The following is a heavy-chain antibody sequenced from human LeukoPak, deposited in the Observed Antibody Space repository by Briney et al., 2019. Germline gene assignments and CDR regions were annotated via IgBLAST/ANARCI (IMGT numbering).Heavy chain of an antibody. CDR3: AKGGPDADYVWGSYRPLDY. CDR1: GFTFSSYG. D-gene: IGHD3-16*02. Sequence: GGSLRLSCAASGFTFSSYGMHWARQAPGKGLEWVAFIRYDGSNKYYADSVKGRFTISRDNSKNTLYLQMNSLRAEDTAVYYCAKGGPDADYVWGSYRPLDYWGQGTLVTVSS. J-gene: IGHJ4*02. V-gene: IGHV3-30*02. CDR2: IRYDGSNK.